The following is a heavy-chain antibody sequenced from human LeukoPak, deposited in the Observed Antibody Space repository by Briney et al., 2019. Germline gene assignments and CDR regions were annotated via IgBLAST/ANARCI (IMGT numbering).Heavy chain of an antibody. Sequence: PWASVKVSCKASGFTFTSSAMQWVRQARGQRLEWIVWIVVGSGNTNYAQRFQERVTITRDMSTGTGYLELSNLRSEDTAVYYCAAEIYRGGDCCHFDYWGQGALVTVSS. D-gene: IGHD2-21*02. CDR1: GFTFTSSA. CDR3: AAEIYRGGDCCHFDY. V-gene: IGHV1-58*02. J-gene: IGHJ4*02. CDR2: IVVGSGNT.